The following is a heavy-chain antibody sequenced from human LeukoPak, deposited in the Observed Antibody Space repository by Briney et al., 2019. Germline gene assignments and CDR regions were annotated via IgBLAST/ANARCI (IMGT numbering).Heavy chain of an antibody. CDR1: GFTFSSYA. CDR3: AKTPRDWVGSGLLI. Sequence: GGSLRLSCAASGFTFSSYAMSWVRQAPGKGLEWVSAISGSGGSTYYADSVKGRFTISRDNSKNTLYLQMNSLRAEGTAVYYCAKTPRDWVGSGLLIWGQGTLVTVSS. D-gene: IGHD6-19*01. V-gene: IGHV3-23*01. J-gene: IGHJ4*02. CDR2: ISGSGGST.